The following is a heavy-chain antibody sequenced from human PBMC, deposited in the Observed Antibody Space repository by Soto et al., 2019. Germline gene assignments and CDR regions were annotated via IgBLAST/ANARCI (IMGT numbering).Heavy chain of an antibody. CDR1: GASISNSHW. CDR3: AGSYCADDVSCNWFDP. J-gene: IGHJ5*02. V-gene: IGHV4-4*02. D-gene: IGHD2-21*01. CDR2: IYHSGST. Sequence: PSETLSLTCVVSGASISNSHWLSWVRQPPGEGLEWIGEIYHSGSTNYNPSLGSRVTISVDKSKNQISLRLISATAADTAVYYCAGSYCADDVSCNWFDPWGQGALVTVSS.